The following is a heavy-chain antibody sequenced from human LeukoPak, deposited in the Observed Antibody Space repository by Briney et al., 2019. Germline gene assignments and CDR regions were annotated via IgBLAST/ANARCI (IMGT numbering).Heavy chain of an antibody. CDR1: GGTFSSYT. CDR2: IIPILGIA. Sequence: SVKVSCKASGGTFSSYTISWVRQAPGQGLEWMGRIIPILGIANYAQKFQGRVTITADKSTSTAYMELSSLRSEDTAVYYCARGLAVVPEYFDYWGQGTLVTVSS. V-gene: IGHV1-69*02. CDR3: ARGLAVVPEYFDY. D-gene: IGHD6-19*01. J-gene: IGHJ4*02.